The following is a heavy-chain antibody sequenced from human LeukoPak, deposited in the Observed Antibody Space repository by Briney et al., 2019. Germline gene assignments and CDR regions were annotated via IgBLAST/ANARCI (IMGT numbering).Heavy chain of an antibody. CDR2: IYGDGRT. D-gene: IGHD3-22*01. CDR1: GFSVSNNY. Sequence: GGSLRLSCVVSGFSVSNNYIIWVRQAPGNGLERVSVIYGDGRTSHSASVRGRFTISRDNSKNIVSLQMNNLRAEDTAVYYCARDKDYYDSSGLRHWYFDLWGRGTLVTVSS. CDR3: ARDKDYYDSSGLRHWYFDL. J-gene: IGHJ2*01. V-gene: IGHV3-53*01.